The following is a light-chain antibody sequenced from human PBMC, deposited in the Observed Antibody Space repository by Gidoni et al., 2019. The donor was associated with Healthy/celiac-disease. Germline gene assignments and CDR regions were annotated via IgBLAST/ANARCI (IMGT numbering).Light chain of an antibody. CDR2: EVS. J-gene: IGKJ4*01. Sequence: DIVMTQTPLALSVPPGHPSSISCKSSQSLLHSDGRTYMYWYLQKPGQPPQLLIYEVSIRFSGVPDRFSGSGSGTDFTLKTSRMEAEDVGVYYCMQSIQLPLTFGGGTKVEIK. V-gene: IGKV2D-29*01. CDR3: MQSIQLPLT. CDR1: QSLLHSDGRTY.